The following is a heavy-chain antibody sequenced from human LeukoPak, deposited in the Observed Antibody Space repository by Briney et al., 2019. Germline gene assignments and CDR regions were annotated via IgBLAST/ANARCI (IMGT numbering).Heavy chain of an antibody. J-gene: IGHJ4*02. CDR2: MYYRGSS. CDR3: ARQGSLRGYSYGYAY. V-gene: IGHV4-39*01. CDR1: GGSISSSSYY. D-gene: IGHD5-18*01. Sequence: SETLSLTCTVSGGSISSSSYYWGWIRQPPGKGLEWLWTMYYRGSSYYNPTLKSTVTISVDTSRNQFSLTLTSVSAADTAGYYCARQGSLRGYSYGYAYWGQGTLVTVSS.